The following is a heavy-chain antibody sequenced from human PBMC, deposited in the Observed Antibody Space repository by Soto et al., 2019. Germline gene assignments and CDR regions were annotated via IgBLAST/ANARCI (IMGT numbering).Heavy chain of an antibody. CDR3: ARVGCSGGNCYPSDALHD. CDR1: GYTFSTYW. Sequence: PGESLKISCKGSGYTFSTYWIGWVRQVPGKGLEWMGIIYPGDSDARYSPSFQGQVTISADKSLTTAYMQWTSLRASDSGIYYCARVGCSGGNCYPSDALHDGGQGTQVTVSS. CDR2: IYPGDSDA. V-gene: IGHV5-51*01. J-gene: IGHJ4*02. D-gene: IGHD2-15*01.